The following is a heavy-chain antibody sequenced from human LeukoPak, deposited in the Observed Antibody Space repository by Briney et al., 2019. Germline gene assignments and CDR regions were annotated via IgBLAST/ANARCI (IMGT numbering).Heavy chain of an antibody. Sequence: SETLSLTCTVSGGSISSGDYYWSWIRQPPGKGLEWIGYIYYSGSTYNNPSLKSRVTISVDTSKNQFSLKLSSVTAADTAVYYCARGRSGYYDSSGYYYYGGFDYWGQGTLVTVSS. D-gene: IGHD3-22*01. CDR1: GGSISSGDYY. V-gene: IGHV4-30-4*08. CDR2: IYYSGST. CDR3: ARGRSGYYDSSGYYYYGGFDY. J-gene: IGHJ4*02.